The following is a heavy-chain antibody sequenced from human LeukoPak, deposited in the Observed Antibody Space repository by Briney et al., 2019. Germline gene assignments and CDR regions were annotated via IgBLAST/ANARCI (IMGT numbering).Heavy chain of an antibody. Sequence: GGSLRLSCGASGFTFTSYAMSWIRQAPGKGLEWVSAISGGGENTYYGDSVKGRFTISRDNSKNTLYLQMNSLRAEDTATYYCAKPRAMTTGVGRYFDLWGRGTLVTVSS. J-gene: IGHJ2*01. CDR2: ISGGGENT. CDR1: GFTFTSYA. CDR3: AKPRAMTTGVGRYFDL. V-gene: IGHV3-23*01. D-gene: IGHD1-1*01.